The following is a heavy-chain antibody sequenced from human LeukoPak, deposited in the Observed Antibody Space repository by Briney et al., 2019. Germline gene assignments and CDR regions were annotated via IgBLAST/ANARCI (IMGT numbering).Heavy chain of an antibody. CDR3: ARGGYYDFWSGYGNNWFDP. CDR2: INHSGST. CDR1: GGSFSGYY. V-gene: IGHV4-34*01. D-gene: IGHD3-3*01. Sequence: PSETLSLTCAVYGGSFSGYYWSWIRQPPGKGLEWIGEINHSGSTNYNPSLKSRVTISVDTSKNQFSLKLSPVTAADTAVYYCARGGYYDFWSGYGNNWFDPWGQGTLVTVSS. J-gene: IGHJ5*02.